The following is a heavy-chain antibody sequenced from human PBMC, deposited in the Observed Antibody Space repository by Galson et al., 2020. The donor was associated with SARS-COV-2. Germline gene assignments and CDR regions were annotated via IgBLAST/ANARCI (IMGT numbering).Heavy chain of an antibody. J-gene: IGHJ6*01. CDR2: IGGSGGST. V-gene: IGHV3-23*01. Sequence: TGGSLRLSCAASGFTFSDYVMRWVRQAPGQGLEWVSDIGGSGGSTYYSNSVKGRFTIFRVNSKNTLYLQMNSLRADDTAVYYCAKGVSHYVYYGMAVWGQGTTVTVSS. CDR1: GFTFSDYV. D-gene: IGHD2-21*02. CDR3: AKGVSHYVYYGMAV.